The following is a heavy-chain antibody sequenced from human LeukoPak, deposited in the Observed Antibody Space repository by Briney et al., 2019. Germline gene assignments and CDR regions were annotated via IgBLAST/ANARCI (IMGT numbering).Heavy chain of an antibody. J-gene: IGHJ4*02. CDR1: GGTFSSYA. V-gene: IGHV1-69*04. D-gene: IGHD1-26*01. CDR3: AREESGSYWY. CDR2: IIPILGIA. Sequence: GSSVKVSFKASGGTFSSYAISWVRQAPGQGLEWMGRIIPILGIANYAQKFQGRVTITADKSTSTAYMELSSLRSEDTAVYYCAREESGSYWYWGQGTLVTVSS.